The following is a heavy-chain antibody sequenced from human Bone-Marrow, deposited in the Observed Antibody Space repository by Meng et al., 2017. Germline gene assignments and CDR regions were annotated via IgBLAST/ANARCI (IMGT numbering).Heavy chain of an antibody. Sequence: QVQLVEFVGGVVQPGRSLRLSCAASGFTFSSYGMHWVRQAPGKGLEWVAVIWYDGSNKYYADSVKGRFTISRDNSKNTLYLQMNSLRAEDTAVYYCAREGRESDYDILTGGPDYWGQGTLVTVSS. D-gene: IGHD3-9*01. CDR3: AREGRESDYDILTGGPDY. CDR1: GFTFSSYG. V-gene: IGHV3-33*01. CDR2: IWYDGSNK. J-gene: IGHJ4*02.